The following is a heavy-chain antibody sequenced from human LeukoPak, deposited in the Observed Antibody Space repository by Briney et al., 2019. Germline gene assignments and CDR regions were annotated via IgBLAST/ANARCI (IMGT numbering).Heavy chain of an antibody. CDR2: ISSSSSYI. V-gene: IGHV3-21*04. J-gene: IGHJ4*02. CDR3: AKGRRNPGADY. D-gene: IGHD1-14*01. CDR1: GFTFSSYS. Sequence: GGSLRLSCAASGFTFSSYSMNWVRQAPGKGLEWVSSISSSSSYIYYADSVKGRFTISRDNAKNTLYLQMNSLRAEDTAVYYCAKGRRNPGADYWGQGTLVTVSS.